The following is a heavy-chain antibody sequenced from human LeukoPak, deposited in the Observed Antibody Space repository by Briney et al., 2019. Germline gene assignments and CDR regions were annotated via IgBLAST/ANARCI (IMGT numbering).Heavy chain of an antibody. V-gene: IGHV1-69*13. Sequence: SVKVSCKASGGTFNSYAISWVRQAPGQGLEWMVGIIPIFGTTSYAQKFQGRVTITADVYTNTAYMELSSLRSEDTAVYYCAKNPRGNYITSTYYIDVWGQGTTVTVSS. CDR2: IIPIFGTT. CDR1: GGTFNSYA. CDR3: AKNPRGNYITSTYYIDV. D-gene: IGHD3-10*01. J-gene: IGHJ6*02.